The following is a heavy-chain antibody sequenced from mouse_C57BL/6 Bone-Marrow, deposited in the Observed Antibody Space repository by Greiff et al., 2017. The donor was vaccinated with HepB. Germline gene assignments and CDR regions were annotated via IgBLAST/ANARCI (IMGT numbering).Heavy chain of an antibody. Sequence: VQLQQSGPELVKPGASVKLSCKASGYTFTSYDINWVKQRPGQGLEWIGWIYPRDGSTKYNEKFKGKATLTVDTSSSTAYMELHSLTSEDSAVYFCASDGYDYYGDFDYWGQGTTVTVSS. V-gene: IGHV1-85*01. J-gene: IGHJ2*01. CDR2: IYPRDGST. CDR1: GYTFTSYD. CDR3: ASDGYDYYGDFDY. D-gene: IGHD1-1*01.